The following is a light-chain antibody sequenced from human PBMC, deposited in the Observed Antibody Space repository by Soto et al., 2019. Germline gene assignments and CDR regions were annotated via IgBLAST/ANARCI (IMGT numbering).Light chain of an antibody. CDR1: QNIGNY. CDR3: QQSYRNPRT. V-gene: IGKV1-39*01. CDR2: ASS. Sequence: DIQLTQSPSSLSASVGDRVTITCRTSQNIGNYLNWYQQKPGKDPNLLIYASSTLQSGVPSRFSGSGSGTDFTLTISSLQPEDYATYYCQQSYRNPRTFGQGTKVDIK. J-gene: IGKJ1*01.